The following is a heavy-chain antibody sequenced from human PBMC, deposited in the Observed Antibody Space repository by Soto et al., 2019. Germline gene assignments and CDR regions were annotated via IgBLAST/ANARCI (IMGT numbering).Heavy chain of an antibody. V-gene: IGHV1-18*01. J-gene: IGHJ4*02. CDR3: ARGRYGDY. D-gene: IGHD1-1*01. Sequence: QVHLVQSGAEVKKPGASVKVSCKGSGYAFTTYGITWVRQAPGQGLEWMGWISAQNGNTNYAQKLQGRVTVTRDTSTSTAYMELRSLRSDDTAVYYCARGRYGDYWGQGALVTVSS. CDR2: ISAQNGNT. CDR1: GYAFTTYG.